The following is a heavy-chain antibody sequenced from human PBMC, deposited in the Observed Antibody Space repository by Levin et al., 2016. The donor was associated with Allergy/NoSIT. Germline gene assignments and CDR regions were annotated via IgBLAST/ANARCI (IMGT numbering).Heavy chain of an antibody. J-gene: IGHJ3*02. Sequence: SETLSLTCTVSGGSISSGGYYWSWIRQHPGKGLEWIGYIYYSGSTYYNPSLKSRVTISVDTSKNQFSLKLSSVTAADTAVYYCARIYSGYSSSWYAFDIWGQGTMVTVSS. CDR1: GGSISSGGYY. V-gene: IGHV4-31*03. CDR2: IYYSGST. CDR3: ARIYSGYSSSWYAFDI. D-gene: IGHD6-13*01.